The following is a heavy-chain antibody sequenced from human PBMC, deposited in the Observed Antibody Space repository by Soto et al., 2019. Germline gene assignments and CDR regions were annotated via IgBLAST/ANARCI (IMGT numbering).Heavy chain of an antibody. V-gene: IGHV4-34*08. CDR2: INDGAIA. J-gene: IGHJ4*02. Sequence: PSETLSLTCGVHGGTLSNDYWNWVRQTPGKGLEWIGGINDGAIANYNPSLKSRVTISTDTSKNQFSLKLSSLTAADTGVYYCARQLIYWGQGTPVTVSS. D-gene: IGHD6-13*01. CDR1: GGTLSNDY. CDR3: ARQLIY.